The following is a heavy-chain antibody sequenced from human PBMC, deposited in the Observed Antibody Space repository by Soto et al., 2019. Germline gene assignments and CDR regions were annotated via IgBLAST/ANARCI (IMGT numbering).Heavy chain of an antibody. CDR3: ARGNSTVMNAFDI. CDR2: IIPIFGTA. CDR1: GGTFSSYA. J-gene: IGHJ3*02. D-gene: IGHD4-17*01. Sequence: ASVKVSCKASGGTFSSYAISWVRQAPGQGLECMGGIIPIFGTANYAQKFQGRVTITADESTSTAYMELSSLRSEDTAVYYCARGNSTVMNAFDIWGQGTMVTV. V-gene: IGHV1-69*13.